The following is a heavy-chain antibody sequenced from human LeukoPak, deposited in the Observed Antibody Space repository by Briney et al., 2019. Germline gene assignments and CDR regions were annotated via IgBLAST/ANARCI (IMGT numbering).Heavy chain of an antibody. J-gene: IGHJ5*02. Sequence: TSETLSLTCTVSGGSISSGDYYWSWIRQPPGKGLEWIGYIYYSGSTYHNPSLKSRVTISVDTSKNQFSLKLSSVTAADTAVYYCARHTAMVHRIDPWGQGTLVTVSS. V-gene: IGHV4-30-4*01. CDR2: IYYSGST. CDR1: GGSISSGDYY. CDR3: ARHTAMVHRIDP. D-gene: IGHD5-18*01.